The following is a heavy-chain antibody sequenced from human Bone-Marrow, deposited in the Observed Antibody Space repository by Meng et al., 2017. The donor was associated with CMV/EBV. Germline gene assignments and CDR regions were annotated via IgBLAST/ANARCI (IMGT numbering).Heavy chain of an antibody. J-gene: IGHJ4*01. V-gene: IGHV4-34*01. CDR2: INHSGST. CDR3: ARVALNYYDSSGPFAY. Sequence: SETLSLTCAVYGGSFSGYYWSWIRQPPGKGLEWIGEINHSGSTNYNPSLKSRVTISVDTSKNQFSLKLSSVTAADTAVYYCARVALNYYDSSGPFAYWGQGTLVPVSS. D-gene: IGHD3-22*01. CDR1: GGSFSGYY.